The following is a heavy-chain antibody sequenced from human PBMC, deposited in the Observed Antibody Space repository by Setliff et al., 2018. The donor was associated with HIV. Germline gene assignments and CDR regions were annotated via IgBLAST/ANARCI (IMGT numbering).Heavy chain of an antibody. CDR2: IYYSGST. CDR3: ARGWQLEFPGTYYYYMDV. CDR1: GGSISSGGYY. J-gene: IGHJ6*03. D-gene: IGHD3-3*01. Sequence: PSETLSLTCTVSGGSISSGGYYWSWIRQHPGKGLEWIGYIYYSGSTYYNPSLKSRVTISVDTSKNQFSLNLRSVTAADAAVYYCARGWQLEFPGTYYYYMDVWGKGTTVTVSS. V-gene: IGHV4-31*03.